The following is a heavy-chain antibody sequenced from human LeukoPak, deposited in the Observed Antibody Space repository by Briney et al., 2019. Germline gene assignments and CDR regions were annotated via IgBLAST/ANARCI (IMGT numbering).Heavy chain of an antibody. D-gene: IGHD2-2*01. CDR1: GGSISSSDYS. Sequence: PSQTLSLTCTVSGGSISSSDYSWTWIRQHLGKGLEWIGYISYNGSTYYRPSLKSRVTISADTSKSQFFLKLTSVTAADTAIYYCARKVVPVGVPAWWFDPWGQGTLVIVSS. CDR3: ARKVVPVGVPAWWFDP. CDR2: ISYNGST. V-gene: IGHV4-31*03. J-gene: IGHJ5*02.